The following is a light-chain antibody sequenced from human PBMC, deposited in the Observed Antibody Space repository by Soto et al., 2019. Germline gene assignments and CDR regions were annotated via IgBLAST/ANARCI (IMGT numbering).Light chain of an antibody. CDR1: QNIYSN. CDR2: RAS. V-gene: IGKV3-15*01. J-gene: IGKJ1*01. Sequence: IVMTQSPATLSVSPGERATLPCRASQNIYSNVAWYQQRPGQAPRLLIYRASTRAPGIPARFSGSGSGTEFTLTISSLQSEDFAVYYCQQLTDWPPQWTFGQGTKVDIK. CDR3: QQLTDWPPQWT.